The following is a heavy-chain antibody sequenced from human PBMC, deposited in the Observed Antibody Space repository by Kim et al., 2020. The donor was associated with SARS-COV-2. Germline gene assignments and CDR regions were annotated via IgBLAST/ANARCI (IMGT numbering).Heavy chain of an antibody. J-gene: IGHJ4*02. CDR1: GYTFTSYG. V-gene: IGHV1-18*04. CDR2: TSAYNVNT. D-gene: IGHD1-26*01. Sequence: ASVKVSCKASGYTFTSYGINWVRQAPGQGLEGRGWTSAYNVNTNYAQKLQGRVTMTTDTSTSTANMELRSLSSDDTAVNYFARDLPGATDYFDYWGQGTLVSVSS. CDR3: ARDLPGATDYFDY.